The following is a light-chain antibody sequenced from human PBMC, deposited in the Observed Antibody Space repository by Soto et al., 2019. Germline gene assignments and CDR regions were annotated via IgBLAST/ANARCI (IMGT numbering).Light chain of an antibody. Sequence: DIVMTQSPDSLALSLGERATINCKSSQNVLSSSNNKNYLAWYQHKPGQPPKLLIYWASTRESGVPHRFSGKGAWKDFPLTLSSPQAEDVAVYCCQQYYTSPRITFGQGTRLEIK. J-gene: IGKJ5*01. CDR3: QQYYTSPRIT. CDR2: WAS. V-gene: IGKV4-1*01. CDR1: QNVLSSSNNKNY.